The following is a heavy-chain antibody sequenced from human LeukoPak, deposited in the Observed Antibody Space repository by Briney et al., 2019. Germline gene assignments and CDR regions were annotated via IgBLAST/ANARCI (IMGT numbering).Heavy chain of an antibody. V-gene: IGHV3-21*01. CDR2: ISSSSSYI. D-gene: IGHD5-18*01. CDR1: GFTFSSYS. Sequence: PGGSLRLSCAASGFTFSSYSMNWVHQAPGKGLEWVSSISSSSSYIYYADSVKGRFTISRDNAKNSLYLQMNSLRAEDTAVYYCARFAEQLWPPYAFDIWGQGTMVTVSS. CDR3: ARFAEQLWPPYAFDI. J-gene: IGHJ3*02.